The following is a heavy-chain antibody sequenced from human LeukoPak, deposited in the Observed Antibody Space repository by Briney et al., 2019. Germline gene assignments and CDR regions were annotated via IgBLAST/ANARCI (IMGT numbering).Heavy chain of an antibody. V-gene: IGHV3-73*01. CDR1: GFTFSGSA. Sequence: AGGSLRLSCAASGFTFSGSALHWVRQASGKGLEWVGRIRSKANSYATAYAASVKGRFTISRDDSKNTAYLQMNSLKTEDTAVYYCTRHEEYSSSLQPPSSPDYWGQGTLVTVSS. CDR2: IRSKANSYAT. CDR3: TRHEEYSSSLQPPSSPDY. J-gene: IGHJ4*02. D-gene: IGHD6-13*01.